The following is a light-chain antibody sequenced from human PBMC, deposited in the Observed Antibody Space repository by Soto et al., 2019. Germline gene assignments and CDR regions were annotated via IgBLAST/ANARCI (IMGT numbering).Light chain of an antibody. CDR2: EVR. CDR1: SSDIGGYNH. V-gene: IGLV2-14*01. J-gene: IGLJ1*01. CDR3: TSYTSSSTYV. Sequence: QSVLTQPASVSGSLGQSITISCTGTSSDIGGYNHVSWYQQHPGKAPKLLIYEVRHRPSGISNRFSGSKSGNTASLTISGLQAEDEADFYCTSYTSSSTYVFGTGTKVTVL.